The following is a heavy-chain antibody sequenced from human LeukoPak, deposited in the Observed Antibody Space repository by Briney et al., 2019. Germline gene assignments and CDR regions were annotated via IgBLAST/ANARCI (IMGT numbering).Heavy chain of an antibody. V-gene: IGHV3-7*01. CDR2: INKDGREI. D-gene: IGHD3-22*01. J-gene: IGHJ4*02. CDR1: GFTFSDFW. Sequence: GGSLRLSCAASGFTFSDFWMGYVRQAPGRGLEWVANINKDGREIYYVDSAKGRFTISRDNAENSLYLQINSPRVEDTAVYYCAKDGFVSSGYYFDYWGQGTLVSVSS. CDR3: AKDGFVSSGYYFDY.